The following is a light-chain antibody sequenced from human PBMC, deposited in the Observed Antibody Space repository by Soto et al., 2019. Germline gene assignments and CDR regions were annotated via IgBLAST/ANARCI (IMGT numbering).Light chain of an antibody. CDR3: QQYGSSPWT. J-gene: IGKJ1*01. V-gene: IGKV3-20*01. CDR2: GAS. CDR1: QSVSSNY. Sequence: EIVLTQSPGTLPLSPGERATLSCRASQSVSSNYLAWYQQKPGQAPRPLIYGASSSATGIPDRFSGSGAGTDFTLTISRLESEDFAVYYCQQYGSSPWTFGQGTKVEIK.